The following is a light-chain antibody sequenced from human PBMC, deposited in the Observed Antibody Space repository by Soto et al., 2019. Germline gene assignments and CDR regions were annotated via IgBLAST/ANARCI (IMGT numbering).Light chain of an antibody. CDR1: SSNIGNNY. CDR3: GTWDTSLSAGVV. CDR2: DNN. Sequence: QSVLTQRPSVSAAPGQKVTIPCSGSSSNIGNNYVSWYQQLPGTAPKLLIYDNNKRPSGIPDRFSGSKSGTSATLGITGLQTGDEADYYCGTWDTSLSAGVVFGGGTKVTVL. J-gene: IGLJ2*01. V-gene: IGLV1-51*01.